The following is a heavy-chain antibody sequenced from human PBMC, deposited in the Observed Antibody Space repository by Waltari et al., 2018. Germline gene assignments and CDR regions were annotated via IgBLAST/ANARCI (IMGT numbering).Heavy chain of an antibody. CDR3: ARLFFPGSSSWFDP. J-gene: IGHJ5*02. D-gene: IGHD6-13*01. V-gene: IGHV3-48*04. Sequence: EVQLVESGGGLVQPGGSLRLSCAASGFTFSSYSMNWVRQAPGKGLEWVSYSISSSSTIYYADSVKGRFTISRDNAKNSLYLQMNSLRAADTAVYYCARLFFPGSSSWFDPWGQGTLVTVSS. CDR2: SISSSSTI. CDR1: GFTFSSYS.